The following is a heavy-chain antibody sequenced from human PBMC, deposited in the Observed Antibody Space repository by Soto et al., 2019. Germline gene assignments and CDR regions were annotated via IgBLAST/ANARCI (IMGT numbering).Heavy chain of an antibody. CDR3: ARRLSYSSSWYFYDY. CDR1: GGSISSGGYS. CDR2: IYHSGST. Sequence: SETLSLTCAVSGGSISSGGYSWSWIRQPPGKGLEWIGYIYHSGSTYYNPSLKSRVTISVDTSKNQFSLKLSSVTAADTAVYYCARRLSYSSSWYFYDYWGQGTLVTVSS. V-gene: IGHV4-30-2*01. J-gene: IGHJ4*02. D-gene: IGHD6-13*01.